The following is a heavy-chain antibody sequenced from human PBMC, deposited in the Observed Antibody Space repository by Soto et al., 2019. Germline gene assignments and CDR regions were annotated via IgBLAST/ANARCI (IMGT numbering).Heavy chain of an antibody. CDR1: GGSISSGDYY. Sequence: LSLTCTVSGGSISSGDYYWSWIRQPPGKGLEWIGYIYYSGSTYYNPSLKSRVTISVDTSKNQFSLKLSSVTAADTAVYYCARDQIGSSPLYYYYGMDVWGQGTTVTV. J-gene: IGHJ6*02. CDR3: ARDQIGSSPLYYYYGMDV. CDR2: IYYSGST. V-gene: IGHV4-30-4*01. D-gene: IGHD6-6*01.